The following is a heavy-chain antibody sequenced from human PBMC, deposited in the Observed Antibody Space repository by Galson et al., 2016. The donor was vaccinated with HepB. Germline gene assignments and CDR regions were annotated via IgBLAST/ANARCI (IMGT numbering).Heavy chain of an antibody. CDR2: ITGSGAIT. V-gene: IGHV3-23*01. D-gene: IGHD3-16*01. Sequence: SLRLSCAASGFSFSTSGMSWVRQTPGRGLEWVSGITGSGAITHYADSVKGRFTISRDNSKNTLYLYMNSLRAGETAVYYCGKHGGFDYWGQGALVTVSS. CDR1: GFSFSTSG. CDR3: GKHGGFDY. J-gene: IGHJ4*02.